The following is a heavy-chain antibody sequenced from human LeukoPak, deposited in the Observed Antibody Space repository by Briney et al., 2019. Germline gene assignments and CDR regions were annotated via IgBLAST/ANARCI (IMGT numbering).Heavy chain of an antibody. Sequence: SETLSLTCTVSGGSISGFHWSWIRQPPGKGLEWIGFMYYSGSTTYNPSLKSRVTTSADTTNNQFSLTLTSLTAADTAVYYCARHLPFSVTGGDDAFDVWGPGTRVTVS. CDR1: GGSISGFH. CDR3: ARHLPFSVTGGDDAFDV. D-gene: IGHD3-16*01. J-gene: IGHJ3*01. V-gene: IGHV4-59*08. CDR2: MYYSGST.